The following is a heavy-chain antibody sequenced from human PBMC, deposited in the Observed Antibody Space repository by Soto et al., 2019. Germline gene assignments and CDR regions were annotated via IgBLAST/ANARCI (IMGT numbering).Heavy chain of an antibody. D-gene: IGHD2-15*01. CDR2: ITGSGDST. J-gene: IGHJ4*02. CDR1: GFTFSNYA. CDR3: ARYCSGGSCYFFDQ. Sequence: GGSLRLSCAASGFTFSNYAINWVRQAPGKGLEWVSSITGSGDSTYHADSVKGRFTISRDNSKNTLYLQMNSLRAADTAVYYCARYCSGGSCYFFDQWGQGTLVTVSS. V-gene: IGHV3-23*01.